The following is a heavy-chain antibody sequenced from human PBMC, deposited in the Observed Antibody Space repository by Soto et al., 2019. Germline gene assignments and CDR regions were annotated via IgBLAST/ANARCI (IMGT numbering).Heavy chain of an antibody. CDR2: ISSDSSSF. V-gene: IGHV3-48*01. CDR1: GFTFSTYS. Sequence: EVQLVESGGGLVQPGGSLRLSCAASGFTFSTYSMNWVRQAPGKGREWVSYISSDSSSFYYANSVKGRFPISRENAKNSLYLQMNSLRAEDTAVYYCATYYGSGTYFPDHYYNGMDVWGQGTTVTVSS. CDR3: ATYYGSGTYFPDHYYNGMDV. D-gene: IGHD3-10*01. J-gene: IGHJ6*02.